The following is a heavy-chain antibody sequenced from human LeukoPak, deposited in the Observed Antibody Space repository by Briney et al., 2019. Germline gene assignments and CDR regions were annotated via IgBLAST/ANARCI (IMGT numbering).Heavy chain of an antibody. Sequence: ASVKVSCKASGYTFTSYDINWVRQATGQGLEWMGWMNPNSGNTGYAQKFQGRVTMTRNTSISTAYMELSSLRSEDTAVYYCARGRRQLLRHSNNWFDPWGQGTLVTVSS. D-gene: IGHD2-2*01. V-gene: IGHV1-8*01. CDR3: ARGRRQLLRHSNNWFDP. J-gene: IGHJ5*02. CDR1: GYTFTSYD. CDR2: MNPNSGNT.